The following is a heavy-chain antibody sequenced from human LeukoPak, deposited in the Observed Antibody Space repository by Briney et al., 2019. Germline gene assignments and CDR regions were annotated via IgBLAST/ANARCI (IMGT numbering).Heavy chain of an antibody. D-gene: IGHD3-10*01. CDR3: ARGRGFWEWLMFRGSGSYLALYFDY. CDR2: INHSGST. J-gene: IGHJ4*02. Sequence: SETLSLTCAVYGGSFSGYYWSWIRQPPGKGLEWIGEINHSGSTNYNPSLKSRVTISVDPFKNQFSLKLGSVTAADTAVYYCARGRGFWEWLMFRGSGSYLALYFDYWGQGTLVTVSS. CDR1: GGSFSGYY. V-gene: IGHV4-34*01.